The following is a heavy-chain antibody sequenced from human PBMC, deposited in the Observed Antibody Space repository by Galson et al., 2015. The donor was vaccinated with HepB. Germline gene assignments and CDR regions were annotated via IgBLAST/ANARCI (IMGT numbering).Heavy chain of an antibody. CDR3: ARVEAGGSDY. CDR2: IKYDGSEK. V-gene: IGHV3-7*03. D-gene: IGHD1-1*01. J-gene: IGHJ4*02. Sequence: SLRLSCAASGFIFSDFWMNWVRQAPGKGLEWVANIKYDGSEKYYVDSVKGRFTISRDNAKNSVYLQMNSLRVEDTALYYCARVEAGGSDYWGQGSLVTVSS. CDR1: GFIFSDFW.